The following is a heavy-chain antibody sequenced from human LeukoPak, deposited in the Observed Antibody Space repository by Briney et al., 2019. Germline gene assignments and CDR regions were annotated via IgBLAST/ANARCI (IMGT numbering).Heavy chain of an antibody. CDR3: ATGMDNYDGSGYYSYFQY. CDR2: ISGSGSRT. CDR1: GIIFSSSA. D-gene: IGHD3-22*01. J-gene: IGHJ1*01. V-gene: IGHV3-23*01. Sequence: GGFLRLSCAASGIIFSSSAMSWVRQAPGKGLEWVSAISGSGSRTFHADSVKGRFIISRDNSKNTLYLQMDSLRAEDTAIYYCATGMDNYDGSGYYSYFQYWGQGTLVTVSS.